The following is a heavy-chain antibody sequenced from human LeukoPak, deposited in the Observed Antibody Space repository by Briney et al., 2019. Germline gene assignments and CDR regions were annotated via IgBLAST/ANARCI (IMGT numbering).Heavy chain of an antibody. Sequence: ASVKVSCKASGYTFTSYDINWVRQATGQGLEWMGWMNPNSGNTGYAQKFQGRVTMTRNTSISTAYMELSSLRSEDTAVYYCARLNYDILTGPPYYYYMDVWGKGTTVTISS. CDR2: MNPNSGNT. J-gene: IGHJ6*03. CDR3: ARLNYDILTGPPYYYYMDV. CDR1: GYTFTSYD. D-gene: IGHD3-9*01. V-gene: IGHV1-8*01.